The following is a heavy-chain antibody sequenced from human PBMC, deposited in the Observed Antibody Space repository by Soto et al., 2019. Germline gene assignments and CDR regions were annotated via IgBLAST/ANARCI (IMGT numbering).Heavy chain of an antibody. CDR3: ACYQLLARWFAP. CDR1: GFTFSDYY. CDR2: ISDSGNTI. D-gene: IGHD2-2*01. J-gene: IGHJ5*02. Sequence: QVQLVESGGGLVKPGGSLRLSCAASGFTFSDYYMSWIRQAPGKGLEWVSYISDSGNTIYYADSVKGRFTISRDNAKNSLFLQMNSLRAEDTAVYFCACYQLLARWFAPWGQGTLVTVSS. V-gene: IGHV3-11*01.